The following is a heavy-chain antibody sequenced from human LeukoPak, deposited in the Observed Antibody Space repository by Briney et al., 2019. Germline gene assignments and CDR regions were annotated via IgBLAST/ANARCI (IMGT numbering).Heavy chain of an antibody. Sequence: SVKVSCKASGGTFSSYAISWVRQAPGQGLEWMGGIIPIFGTANYTQKFQGRVTITADESTSTAYMELSSLRSEDTAVYYCASGLRRGLFDYWGQGTLVTVSS. CDR3: ASGLRRGLFDY. CDR2: IIPIFGTA. D-gene: IGHD3-10*01. CDR1: GGTFSSYA. V-gene: IGHV1-69*13. J-gene: IGHJ4*02.